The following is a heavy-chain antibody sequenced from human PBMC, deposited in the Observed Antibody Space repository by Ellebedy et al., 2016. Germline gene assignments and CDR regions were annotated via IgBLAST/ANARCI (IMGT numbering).Heavy chain of an antibody. CDR2: IIVDGSEE. J-gene: IGHJ6*02. V-gene: IGHV3-30-3*01. D-gene: IGHD3-10*01. CDR3: ARGVAYGMDV. Sequence: GGSLRLPXAASGFTFSSHAFHWVRQAPGMGLEWVALIIVDGSEEYYSDSVKGRFTISRDNSKNTVYLQMNSLRLDDTGVYYCARGVAYGMDVWGQGTTVTVSS. CDR1: GFTFSSHA.